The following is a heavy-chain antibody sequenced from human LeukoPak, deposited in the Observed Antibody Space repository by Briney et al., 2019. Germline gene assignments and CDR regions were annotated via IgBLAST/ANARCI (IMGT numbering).Heavy chain of an antibody. CDR3: THSSYYDSSGYPPSTFDI. J-gene: IGHJ3*02. V-gene: IGHV2-5*02. Sequence: SGPTLVNPTQALTLTCTFSGFSLSTSGVGVGWIRQPPGKALEWLALIYWDGDKRYSPSLKSRLTITKDTSKNQVVLTMTNMDPVDTATYYCTHSSYYDSSGYPPSTFDIWGQGTMVTVSS. CDR1: GFSLSTSGVG. CDR2: IYWDGDK. D-gene: IGHD3-22*01.